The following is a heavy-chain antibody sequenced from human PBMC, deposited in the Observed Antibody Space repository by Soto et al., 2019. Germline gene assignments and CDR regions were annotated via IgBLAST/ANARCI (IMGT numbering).Heavy chain of an antibody. Sequence: HPGGSLRLSCAASGFTFSSYAMSWARQAPGKGLEWVSAISGSGGSTYYADSVKGRFTISRDNSKNTLYLQMNSLRAEDTAVFYCAKYPSLALHYSGSFDYWGQGTLVTVSS. D-gene: IGHD2-21*01. V-gene: IGHV3-23*01. CDR2: ISGSGGST. CDR1: GFTFSSYA. CDR3: AKYPSLALHYSGSFDY. J-gene: IGHJ4*02.